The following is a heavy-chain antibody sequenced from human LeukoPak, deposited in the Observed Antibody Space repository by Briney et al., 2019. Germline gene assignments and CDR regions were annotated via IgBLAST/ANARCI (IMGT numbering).Heavy chain of an antibody. D-gene: IGHD6-13*01. CDR3: ARQRSSSWYDNDY. V-gene: IGHV5-51*01. CDR1: GYSFTSYW. CDR2: IYPGDSDT. J-gene: IGHJ4*02. Sequence: GESLKISCKGSGYSFTSYWIGWVRQMPGKGLEWMGIIYPGDSDTRYSPSFQGQATISADKSISTAYLQWSSLKASDTAMYYCARQRSSSWYDNDYWGQGTLVTVSS.